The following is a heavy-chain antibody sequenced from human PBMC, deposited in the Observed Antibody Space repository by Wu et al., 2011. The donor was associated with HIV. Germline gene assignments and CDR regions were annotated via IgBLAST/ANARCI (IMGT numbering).Heavy chain of an antibody. CDR3: TRGGAVTYYYDSSGSSDWCFDL. CDR2: INPSGGST. V-gene: IGHV1-46*01. CDR1: GYTFSNYY. Sequence: QVQLVQSGAEVKKPGASVKVSCKASGYTFSNYYMHWVRQAPGQGLEWMGIINPSGGSTNYAQRFQGRVTMTRDTSTSTVYMELSSLRSEDTAVYYCTRGGAVTYYYDSSGSSDWCFDLWGRGTWSLSPQ. D-gene: IGHD3-22*01. J-gene: IGHJ2*01.